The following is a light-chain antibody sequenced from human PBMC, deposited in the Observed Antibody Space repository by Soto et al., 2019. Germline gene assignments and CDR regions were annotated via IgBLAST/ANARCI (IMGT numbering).Light chain of an antibody. Sequence: DIVLTQSPTTLSLSPGERATLSCRASQSISSYLAWYQQKPGQAPRLLIYDASNRATVIPARFSGSGSGTDFTLTISSLDPEDFALYYCQQRSNWPRTFGQGTKLEIK. CDR1: QSISSY. J-gene: IGKJ2*01. CDR3: QQRSNWPRT. CDR2: DAS. V-gene: IGKV3-11*01.